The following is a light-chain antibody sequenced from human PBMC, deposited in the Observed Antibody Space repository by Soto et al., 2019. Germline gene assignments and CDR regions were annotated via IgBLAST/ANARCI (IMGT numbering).Light chain of an antibody. CDR2: RNN. CDR1: SSNIGSNY. Sequence: QSVLTQPPSASGTPGQRGTISCSGSSSNIGSNYVYWYQQLPGTAPKLLIYRNNQRPSGVPDRFSGSKSGTSASLAISGLRSEDEADYYCAAWDDSLSGRYVFGTGTKVTVL. V-gene: IGLV1-47*01. CDR3: AAWDDSLSGRYV. J-gene: IGLJ1*01.